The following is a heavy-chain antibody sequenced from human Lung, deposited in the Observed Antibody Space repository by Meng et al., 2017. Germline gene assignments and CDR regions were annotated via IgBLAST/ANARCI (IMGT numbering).Heavy chain of an antibody. CDR1: GYTFPDYW. J-gene: IGHJ4*02. D-gene: IGHD6-13*01. V-gene: IGHV1-2*06. CDR3: ARDEDISAAGKLFGDY. Sequence: QVQRGQSGAEVKNPGASVKVSCKASGYTFPDYWLHWVRRAPGQGLEWMGRINPKSGDTHYAQRFQGRVTMTGDTSISTAYMELSGLRYDDTAMYYCARDEDISAAGKLFGDYWGQGTLVTVSS. CDR2: INPKSGDT.